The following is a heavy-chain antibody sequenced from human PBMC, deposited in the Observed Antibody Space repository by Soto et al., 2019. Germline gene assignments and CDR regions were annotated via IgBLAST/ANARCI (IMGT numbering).Heavy chain of an antibody. V-gene: IGHV3-33*01. CDR3: AGGYCSSTRCFGAFDI. Sequence: QVQLVESGGGVVQPGRSLRLSCAASGFTFSSYGMHWVRQAPGKGLEWVAVIWYDGSNKYYADSVKGRFTISRDNSKNTRYLQMNSLRAEDTAVYYCAGGYCSSTRCFGAFDIWGQGTMVTVSS. CDR1: GFTFSSYG. J-gene: IGHJ3*02. D-gene: IGHD2-2*01. CDR2: IWYDGSNK.